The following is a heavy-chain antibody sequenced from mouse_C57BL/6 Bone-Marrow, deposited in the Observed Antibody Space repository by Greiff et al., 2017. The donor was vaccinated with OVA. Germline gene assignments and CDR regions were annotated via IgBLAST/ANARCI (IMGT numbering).Heavy chain of an antibody. CDR2: ISSGSSTI. J-gene: IGHJ2*01. V-gene: IGHV5-17*01. CDR3: AREGGYYIDY. Sequence: EVHLVESGGGLVKPGGSLKLSCAASGFTFSDYGMHWVRQAPEKGLEWVAYISSGSSTIYYADTVKGRFTISRDNAKNTLFLQMTSLRSEDTAMYYCAREGGYYIDYWGQGTTLTVSS. CDR1: GFTFSDYG.